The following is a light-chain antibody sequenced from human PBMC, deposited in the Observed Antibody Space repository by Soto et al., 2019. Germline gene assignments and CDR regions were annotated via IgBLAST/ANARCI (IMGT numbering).Light chain of an antibody. J-gene: IGLJ2*01. CDR3: QSYDNSLAGSKV. CDR2: SNI. CDR1: ISNIGAGYD. V-gene: IGLV1-40*01. Sequence: QPVLTQPPSVSGAPGQRVIISCAGSISNIGAGYDVHWYQHLPGTTPKLLIYSNINRPSGVPDRFSGSKSGTSASLAITGLQPEDEADYFCQSYDNSLAGSKVFGGGTKLT.